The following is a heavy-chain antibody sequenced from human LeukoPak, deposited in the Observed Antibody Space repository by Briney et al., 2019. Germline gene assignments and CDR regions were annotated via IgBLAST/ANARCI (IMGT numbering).Heavy chain of an antibody. CDR3: ARRLTSGWYGGAFDI. V-gene: IGHV3-13*01. J-gene: IGHJ3*02. Sequence: GGSLRLSCAASGFTFSSYDMHWVRQATGKGLEWVSAIGTAGDTYYPGSVKGRFTISRENAKNSLYLQMNSLRAGDTAVYYCARRLTSGWYGGAFDIWGLGTMVTVSS. CDR1: GFTFSSYD. CDR2: IGTAGDT. D-gene: IGHD6-19*01.